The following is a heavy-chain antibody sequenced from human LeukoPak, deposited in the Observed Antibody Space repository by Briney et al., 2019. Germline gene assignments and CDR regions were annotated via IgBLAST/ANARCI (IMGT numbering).Heavy chain of an antibody. J-gene: IGHJ6*04. CDR2: ISSSGSTI. D-gene: IGHD2-2*01. Sequence: PGGSLRLSCAASGFTFSSYVMNWVRQAPGKGLEWVSYISSSGSTIYYADSVKGRFTISRDNAKNSLYLQMNSLRAEDTAVYYCARDRGYCSSTSCPDPLYYYYGMDVWGKGTTVTVSS. V-gene: IGHV3-48*03. CDR1: GFTFSSYV. CDR3: ARDRGYCSSTSCPDPLYYYYGMDV.